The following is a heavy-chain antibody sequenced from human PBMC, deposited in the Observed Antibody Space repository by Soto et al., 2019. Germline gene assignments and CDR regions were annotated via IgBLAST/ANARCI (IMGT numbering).Heavy chain of an antibody. D-gene: IGHD6-13*01. Sequence: SETLSLTCAVYGGSFRVYSWSWIRQPPGKGLEWIGYIYHSGSTYYNPSLKRRVTISVDRSKNQFSLKLSSVPDADTAVYYSAREVGAAGTTPGHFRAWFAPWGQGTLVTVSS. CDR3: AREVGAAGTTPGHFRAWFAP. J-gene: IGHJ5*02. V-gene: IGHV4-30-2*01. CDR1: GGSFRVYS. CDR2: IYHSGST.